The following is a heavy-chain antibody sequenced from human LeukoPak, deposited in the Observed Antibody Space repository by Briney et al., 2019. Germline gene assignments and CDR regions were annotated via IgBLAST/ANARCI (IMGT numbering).Heavy chain of an antibody. V-gene: IGHV4-39*07. J-gene: IGHJ4*02. CDR1: GGSTSSSSYY. Sequence: SETLSLTCTVSGGSTSSSSYYWGWIRQPPGKGLEWIGSIYYSGSTYYNPSLKSRVTISVDTSKNQFSLKLSSVTAADTAVYYCARAVAGSPFDYWGQGTLVTVSS. D-gene: IGHD6-19*01. CDR3: ARAVAGSPFDY. CDR2: IYYSGST.